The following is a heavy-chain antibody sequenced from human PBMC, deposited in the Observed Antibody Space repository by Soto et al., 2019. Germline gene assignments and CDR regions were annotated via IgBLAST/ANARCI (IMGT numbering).Heavy chain of an antibody. CDR2: ISYDGSNK. V-gene: IGHV3-30-3*01. CDR1: GFTFSSYA. J-gene: IGHJ4*02. CDR3: ARGLWELLSGAFDY. Sequence: GGSLRLSCAASGFTFSSYAMHWVRQAPGKGLEWVAVISYDGSNKYYADSVKGRFTISRDNSKNTLYLQMNSLRAEDTAVYYCARGLWELLSGAFDYWGQGTLVTVSS. D-gene: IGHD1-26*01.